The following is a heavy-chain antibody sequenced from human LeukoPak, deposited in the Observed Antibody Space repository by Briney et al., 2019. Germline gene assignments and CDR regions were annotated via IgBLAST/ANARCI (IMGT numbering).Heavy chain of an antibody. CDR1: GGSFSGYY. D-gene: IGHD6-13*01. Sequence: SETLSLTCAVYGGSFSGYYWSWIRQPPGKGLEWIGYIYYSGSTNYNPSLKSRVTISVDTSKNQFSLKLSSVTAADTAVYYCARDTPYSSSYAFDIWGQGTMVTVSS. CDR2: IYYSGST. V-gene: IGHV4-59*01. CDR3: ARDTPYSSSYAFDI. J-gene: IGHJ3*02.